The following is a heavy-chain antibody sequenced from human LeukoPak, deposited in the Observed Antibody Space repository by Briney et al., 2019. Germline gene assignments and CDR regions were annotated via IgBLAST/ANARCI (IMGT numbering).Heavy chain of an antibody. D-gene: IGHD3-22*01. CDR3: ARERLIVAAY. J-gene: IGHJ4*02. Sequence: GGSLRLSCAASGFTFSSYSMNWVRQAPGKGLEWVSSISSSSSYIYYADSVKGRFTISRDNAKNSLYLQMDSLRVEDTAVYYCARERLIVAAYWGQGILVTVSS. V-gene: IGHV3-21*01. CDR1: GFTFSSYS. CDR2: ISSSSSYI.